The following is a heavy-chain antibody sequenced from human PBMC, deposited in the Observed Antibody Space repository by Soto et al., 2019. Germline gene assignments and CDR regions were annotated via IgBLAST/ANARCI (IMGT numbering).Heavy chain of an antibody. D-gene: IGHD3-10*01. CDR3: AGVRTRPLLPYCYYGMDV. V-gene: IGHV1-69*01. J-gene: IGHJ6*02. CDR1: GGTFSSYA. Sequence: QVQLVQSGAEVKKPGSSVKVSCKASGGTFSSYAISWVRQAPGQGLEWMGGIIPIFGTANYAQKFQGRVTITADESTSRAYMELRSLRAEDTAVYYCAGVRTRPLLPYCYYGMDVWGQGTTVTGSS. CDR2: IIPIFGTA.